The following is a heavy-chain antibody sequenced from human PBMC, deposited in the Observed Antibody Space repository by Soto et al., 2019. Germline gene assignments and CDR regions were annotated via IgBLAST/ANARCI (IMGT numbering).Heavy chain of an antibody. J-gene: IGHJ4*02. Sequence: SETLSLTCTVSGGSISSGGYYWSWIRQHPGKGLEWIGYIYYSGSTYYNPSLKSRVTISVDTSKNQFSLKLSSVTAADTAVYYCALLTRVVVAARDHYYFDYWGQGTLVTVSS. V-gene: IGHV4-31*03. CDR1: GGSISSGGYY. D-gene: IGHD2-15*01. CDR2: IYYSGST. CDR3: ALLTRVVVAARDHYYFDY.